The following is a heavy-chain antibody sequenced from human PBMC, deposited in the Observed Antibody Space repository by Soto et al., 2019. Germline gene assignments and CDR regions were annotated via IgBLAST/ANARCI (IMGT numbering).Heavy chain of an antibody. CDR1: GYTFTSYA. J-gene: IGHJ6*04. CDR3: ARVRYGLGDPYYVFSNMDE. Sequence: ASVKVSCKASGYTFTSYAMHWVRQAPGQRLEWMGWINAGNGNTKYSQKFQGRVTITRDTSASTAYMELSSLRSEDTAVYYCARVRYGLGDPYYVFSNMDECGKGTRVTLSS. CDR2: INAGNGNT. V-gene: IGHV1-3*01. D-gene: IGHD3-16*01.